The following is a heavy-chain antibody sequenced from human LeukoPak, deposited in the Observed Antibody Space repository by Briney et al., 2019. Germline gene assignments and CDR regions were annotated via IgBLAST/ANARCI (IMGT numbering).Heavy chain of an antibody. CDR2: ISGSGGST. D-gene: IGHD1-26*01. Sequence: GGSLRLSCAASGFTFSIYAMSWVRQAPGKGLEWDSAISGSGGSTYYADSVKGRFTISRDNSKNTLYLQMNSLRAEDTAVYYCAKGDRIVVMGSFDIWGQGTMVTVSS. V-gene: IGHV3-23*01. CDR1: GFTFSIYA. CDR3: AKGDRIVVMGSFDI. J-gene: IGHJ3*02.